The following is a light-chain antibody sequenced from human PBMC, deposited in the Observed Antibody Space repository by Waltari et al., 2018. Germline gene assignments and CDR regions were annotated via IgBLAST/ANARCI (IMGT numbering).Light chain of an antibody. Sequence: QLVLTQSPSASASLGASVKLTCTLDSGHSSNIVAWLQQHPAKGPRYLMKVNSDGSHSKGGEVPGRFSGSCSGSERYLTSSSVQSEDEADYYCETGGHGTWVFGGGTKLTVL. CDR2: VNSDGSH. V-gene: IGLV4-69*02. CDR1: SGHSSNI. J-gene: IGLJ3*02. CDR3: ETGGHGTWV.